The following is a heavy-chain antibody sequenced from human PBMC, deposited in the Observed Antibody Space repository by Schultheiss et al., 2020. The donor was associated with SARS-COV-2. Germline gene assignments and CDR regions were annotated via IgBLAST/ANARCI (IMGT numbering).Heavy chain of an antibody. J-gene: IGHJ4*02. CDR2: ISDSGSNT. D-gene: IGHD3-10*01. V-gene: IGHV3-23*01. CDR1: RFTFSSYA. Sequence: GGSLRLSCAASRFTFSSYAMTWVRQAPGKGLEWVSGISDSGSNTKYADSVKGRFTISRDIFKNTVFLQMNSLRAEDTAVYYCARDIGGFYLDSWGRGTLVTVSS. CDR3: ARDIGGFYLDS.